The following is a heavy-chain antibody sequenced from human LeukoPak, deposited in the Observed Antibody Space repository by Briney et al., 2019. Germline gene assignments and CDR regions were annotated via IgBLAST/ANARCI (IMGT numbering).Heavy chain of an antibody. J-gene: IGHJ4*02. CDR2: ISYDGSNK. Sequence: GGSLRLSCAASGLTFSGYDIHWVRQAPGKGLEWVAVISYDGSNKYYADSVKGRFTISRDNSKNTLYPQMTSLRAKDTAVYYCAKDFWSATYYFDYWGQGTLVTVSS. CDR1: GLTFSGYD. D-gene: IGHD3-3*01. V-gene: IGHV3-30*18. CDR3: AKDFWSATYYFDY.